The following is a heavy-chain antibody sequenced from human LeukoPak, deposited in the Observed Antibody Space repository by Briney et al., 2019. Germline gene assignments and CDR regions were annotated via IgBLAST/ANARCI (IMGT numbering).Heavy chain of an antibody. Sequence: GGSLRLSCAASGFTFSSYWMHWVRQAPGKGLVWVSRINSDGSSTSYADSVKGRFTISRDNAKNTLYLQMNSLRAEDTAVYYCAREGTGQQLANGMDVWGQGTTVTVSS. J-gene: IGHJ6*02. CDR1: GFTFSSYW. V-gene: IGHV3-74*01. D-gene: IGHD6-13*01. CDR2: INSDGSST. CDR3: AREGTGQQLANGMDV.